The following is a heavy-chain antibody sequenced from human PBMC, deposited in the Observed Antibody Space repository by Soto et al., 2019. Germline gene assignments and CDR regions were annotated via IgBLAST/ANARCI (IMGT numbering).Heavy chain of an antibody. Sequence: PGGSLRLSCAASGFTFTRYSMNWVRQAPGKGLEWVSSISSTTNYIYYGDSMKGRFTISRDNTKNSLYLEMNSLRAEDTAVYYCARESEDLTSNFDYWGQGTLVTVSS. V-gene: IGHV3-21*06. CDR1: GFTFTRYS. CDR3: ARESEDLTSNFDY. J-gene: IGHJ4*02. CDR2: ISSTTNYI.